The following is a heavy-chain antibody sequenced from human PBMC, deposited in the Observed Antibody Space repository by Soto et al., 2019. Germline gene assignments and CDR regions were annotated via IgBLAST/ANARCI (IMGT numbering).Heavy chain of an antibody. CDR3: ARDTESSDIVVVPAAVGD. J-gene: IGHJ4*02. CDR2: ISSSSTI. CDR1: GFTFSDYY. V-gene: IGHV3-11*04. Sequence: GGSLRLSCAASGFTFSDYYMNWVRQAPGKGLEWVSSISSSSTIYYADSVKGRFTISRDNAKNSLYLQMNSLRAEDTAVYYCARDTESSDIVVVPAAVGDWGQGTLVTVSS. D-gene: IGHD2-2*01.